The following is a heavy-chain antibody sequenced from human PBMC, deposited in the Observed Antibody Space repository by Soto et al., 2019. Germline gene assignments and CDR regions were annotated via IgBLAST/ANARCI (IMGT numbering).Heavy chain of an antibody. J-gene: IGHJ5*02. CDR2: IYHSGST. Sequence: NPSETLSLTCAVSGGSISSSNWWSWFRQPPGKGLEWIGEIYHSGSTNYNPSLKSRVTISVDKSKNQFSLKLSSVTAADTAVYYCARAPLHSHTYYDILTGYRDGFWFDPWGQGTLVTVSS. CDR3: ARAPLHSHTYYDILTGYRDGFWFDP. CDR1: GGSISSSNW. V-gene: IGHV4-4*02. D-gene: IGHD3-9*01.